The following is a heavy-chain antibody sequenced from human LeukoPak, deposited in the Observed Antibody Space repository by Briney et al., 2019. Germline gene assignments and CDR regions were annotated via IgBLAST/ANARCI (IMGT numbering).Heavy chain of an antibody. CDR1: GFTFSSYG. Sequence: GGSLRLSCAASGFTFSSYGMHWVRQAPGKGLEWVAFIRCDGSNKYYADSVKGRFTISRDNSKNTLYLQMNSLRAEDTAVYYCAKDISLLRVVPAAIDYWGQGTLVTVSS. J-gene: IGHJ4*02. CDR2: IRCDGSNK. V-gene: IGHV3-30*02. D-gene: IGHD2-2*01. CDR3: AKDISLLRVVPAAIDY.